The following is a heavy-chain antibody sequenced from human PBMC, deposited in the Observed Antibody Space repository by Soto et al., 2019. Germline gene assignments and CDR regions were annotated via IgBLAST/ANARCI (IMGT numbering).Heavy chain of an antibody. CDR2: IYYSGST. J-gene: IGHJ5*02. V-gene: IGHV4-30-4*01. CDR3: ARDLYRNWFDP. Sequence: ASETLSLTCTVSGGSISSGDYYWSWIRQPPGKGLEWIGYIYYSGSTYYNPSLKSRVTISVDTSKNQFSLKLSSVTAADTAVYYCARDLYRNWFDPWGQGTLVTVSS. CDR1: GGSISSGDYY.